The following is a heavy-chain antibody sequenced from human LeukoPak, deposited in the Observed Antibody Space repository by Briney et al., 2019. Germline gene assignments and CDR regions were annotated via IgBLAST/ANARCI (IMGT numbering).Heavy chain of an antibody. J-gene: IGHJ4*02. CDR3: ARRSSLDY. CDR1: GFTFSDYY. CDR2: ISPGGSGM. D-gene: IGHD6-13*01. Sequence: GGSLRLSCAASGFTFSDYYMTWIRQAPGKGLEWVSNISPGGSGMSYADSVKGRFTISRDNAKSSLYLQMNNLRVEDTAVYYCARRSSLDYWGQGSQVTVSS. V-gene: IGHV3-11*01.